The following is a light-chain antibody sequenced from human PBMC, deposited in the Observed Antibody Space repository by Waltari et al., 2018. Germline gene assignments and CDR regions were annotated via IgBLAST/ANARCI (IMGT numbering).Light chain of an antibody. Sequence: EIVLTQSPGTLSLSPGERATLSCRASQSVSRYLAWYQQRPGQAHRLLIYGASSRATGIPDRFSGSGSGTDFSLTISRLEPEDFAVYYCQNHERLPAMFGQGTKVEI. CDR2: GAS. CDR3: QNHERLPAM. CDR1: QSVSRY. V-gene: IGKV3-20*01. J-gene: IGKJ1*01.